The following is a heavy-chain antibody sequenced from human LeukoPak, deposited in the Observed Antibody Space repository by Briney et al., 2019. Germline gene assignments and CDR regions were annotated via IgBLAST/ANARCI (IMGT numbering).Heavy chain of an antibody. Sequence: SETLSLTCTVSGGSISSGDYYWSWIRQPPGKGLEWIGYIYYSGSTYYNPSLRSRVTISVDTSKNQFSLKLSSVTAADTAVYYCARESYYGTPYGMDVWGQGTTVTVSS. J-gene: IGHJ6*02. CDR3: ARESYYGTPYGMDV. CDR2: IYYSGST. D-gene: IGHD3-10*01. V-gene: IGHV4-30-4*01. CDR1: GGSISSGDYY.